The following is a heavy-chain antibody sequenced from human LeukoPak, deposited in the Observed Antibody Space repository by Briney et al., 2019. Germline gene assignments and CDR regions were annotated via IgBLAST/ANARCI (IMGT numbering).Heavy chain of an antibody. D-gene: IGHD2-2*01. J-gene: IGHJ5*02. CDR2: INYSGST. V-gene: IGHV4-34*01. Sequence: PSETLSLTCAVYGGSFSGYYWSWIRQPPGKGLEWIGEINYSGSTNYNPSLKSRVTISVDTSKNQFSLKLSSVTAADTAVYYCARVPSSTSSSINWFDPWGQGTLVTVSS. CDR1: GGSFSGYY. CDR3: ARVPSSTSSSINWFDP.